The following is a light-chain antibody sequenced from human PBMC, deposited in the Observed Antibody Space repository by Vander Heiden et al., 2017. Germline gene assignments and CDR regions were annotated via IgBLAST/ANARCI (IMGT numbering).Light chain of an antibody. CDR1: SSDVGGYNY. CDR2: EVT. V-gene: IGLV2-8*01. Sequence: QSALTQPPSASGFPGQSVTIPCTATSSDVGGYNYVSWYQQNPGKAPQLMVYEVTKRPSGVPVRFSGSKSGNTAYLTVSGLQAEDEADYYCSSYGGSNNLLFGGGTKLTVL. J-gene: IGLJ2*01. CDR3: SSYGGSNNLL.